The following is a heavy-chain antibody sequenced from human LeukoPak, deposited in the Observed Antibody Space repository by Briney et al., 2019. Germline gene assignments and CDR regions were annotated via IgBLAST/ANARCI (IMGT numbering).Heavy chain of an antibody. Sequence: SETLSLTCTVSGGSISSYYWSWIRQPAGKGREWIGRIYTSGSTNYNPSLKSRVTMSVDTSKNQFSLKLSSVTAADTAVYYCARDQDWGNYFDYWGQGTLVTVSS. CDR2: IYTSGST. CDR1: GGSISSYY. D-gene: IGHD3-16*01. J-gene: IGHJ4*02. V-gene: IGHV4-4*07. CDR3: ARDQDWGNYFDY.